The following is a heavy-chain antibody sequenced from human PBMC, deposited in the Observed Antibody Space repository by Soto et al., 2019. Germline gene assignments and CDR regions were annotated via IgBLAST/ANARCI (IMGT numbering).Heavy chain of an antibody. V-gene: IGHV1-69*06. CDR1: GATFMNSA. Sequence: QVQLVQSGAVVKTPGSLVKVSCKASGATFMNSAITWVRQAPGQGPEWVGMIIPIFGSTNSAPKFRGRDTFTAETATNTAYMELTRVKSHVTAVYYWSTSSGLSRHYSAAHDNWSQRTLVTVSS. CDR2: IIPIFGST. D-gene: IGHD3-9*01. J-gene: IGHJ4*02. CDR3: STSSGLSRHYSAAHDN.